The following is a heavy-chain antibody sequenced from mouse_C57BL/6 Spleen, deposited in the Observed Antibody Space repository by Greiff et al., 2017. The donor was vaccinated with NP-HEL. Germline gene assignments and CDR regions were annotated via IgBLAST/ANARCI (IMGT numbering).Heavy chain of an antibody. D-gene: IGHD2-1*01. J-gene: IGHJ3*01. V-gene: IGHV5-17*01. CDR2: ISSGSSTI. CDR3: ARPIYSGPEAWFAY. Sequence: EVQLVESGGGLVKPGGSLKLSCAASGFTFSDYGMHWVRQAPEKGLEWVAYISSGSSTIYYADTVKGRFTISRDNAKNTLFRQMTSLRSEDTAMYYCARPIYSGPEAWFAYWGQGTLVTVSA. CDR1: GFTFSDYG.